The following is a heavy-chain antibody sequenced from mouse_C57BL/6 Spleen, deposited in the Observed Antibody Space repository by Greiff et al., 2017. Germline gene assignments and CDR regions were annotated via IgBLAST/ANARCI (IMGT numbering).Heavy chain of an antibody. J-gene: IGHJ1*03. CDR3: AGGLGYYGSSYGPYWYFDV. D-gene: IGHD1-1*01. CDR2: IDPSDSET. CDR1: GYTFTSYW. V-gene: IGHV1-52*01. Sequence: QVQLQQPGAELVRPGSSVKLSCKASGYTFTSYWMHWVKQRPIQGLEWIGNIDPSDSETHYNQKFKDKATLTVDKSSSTAYMQLSSLTSEDSAVYYSAGGLGYYGSSYGPYWYFDVWGTGTTVTVSS.